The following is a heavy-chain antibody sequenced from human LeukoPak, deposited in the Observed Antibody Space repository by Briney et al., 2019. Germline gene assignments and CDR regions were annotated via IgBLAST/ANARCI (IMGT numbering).Heavy chain of an antibody. CDR1: GGTFSSYA. CDR2: IIPIFGTA. Sequence: ASVKVSCKASGGTFSSYAISWVRQAPGQGLEWMGGIIPIFGTANYAQKFQGRVTITADKSTSTAYMELSSLRSEDTAVYYCAREPLAAAGIDYWGQGTLVTVSS. V-gene: IGHV1-69*06. J-gene: IGHJ4*02. D-gene: IGHD6-13*01. CDR3: AREPLAAAGIDY.